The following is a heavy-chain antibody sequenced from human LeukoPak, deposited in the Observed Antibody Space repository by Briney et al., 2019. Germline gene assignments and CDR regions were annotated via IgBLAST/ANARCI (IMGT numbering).Heavy chain of an antibody. D-gene: IGHD3-22*01. CDR3: AKGTTMIVVVITSYYYYGMDV. J-gene: IGHJ6*02. Sequence: GASLRLSCAASGFTFSSYAMSWVRQAPGKGLEWASAISGSGGSTYYADSVKGRFTISRDNSKNTLYLQMNSLRAEDTAVYYCAKGTTMIVVVITSYYYYGMDVWGQGTTVTVSS. CDR2: ISGSGGST. V-gene: IGHV3-23*01. CDR1: GFTFSSYA.